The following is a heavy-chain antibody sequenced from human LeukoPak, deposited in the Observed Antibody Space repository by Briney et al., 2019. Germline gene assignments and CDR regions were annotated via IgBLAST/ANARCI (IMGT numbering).Heavy chain of an antibody. CDR2: IISKTDGGTT. J-gene: IGHJ4*02. CDR1: GSTFSNAW. CDR3: TTEGEWLRY. V-gene: IGHV3-15*01. D-gene: IGHD5-12*01. Sequence: PGGSLRLSCAASGSTFSNAWMSWVRQAPGKGLEWIGRIISKTDGGTTDYAAPVKGRFTISRDDSKNRLYLQMNSLKTEDTAVYYCTTEGEWLRYWGQGTLVTVSS.